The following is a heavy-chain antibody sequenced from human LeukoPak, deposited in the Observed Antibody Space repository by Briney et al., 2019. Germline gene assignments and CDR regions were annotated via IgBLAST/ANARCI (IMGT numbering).Heavy chain of an antibody. CDR2: IYYSGST. CDR3: ARGGGYSGYGTFDY. Sequence: SETLSLTCTVSGGSVSSGSYYWSWIRQPPGKGLEWIGHIYYSGSTNYNPSLKSRVTISVDTSKNQFSLKLSSVTAADTAVYYCARGGGYSGYGTFDYWGQGTLVTVSS. V-gene: IGHV4-61*01. CDR1: GGSVSSGSYY. D-gene: IGHD5-12*01. J-gene: IGHJ4*02.